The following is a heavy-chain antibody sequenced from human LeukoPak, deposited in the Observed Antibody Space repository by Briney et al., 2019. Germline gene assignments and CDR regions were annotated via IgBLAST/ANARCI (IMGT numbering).Heavy chain of an antibody. J-gene: IGHJ3*02. CDR1: GGTFSSYA. CDR3: AESEGSYSDAFDI. CDR2: IIPILGIA. Sequence: SVKVSCKASGGTFSSYAISWVRQAPGQGREWMGRIIPILGIANSAQKFQGRVTITADKSTRTAYMELSSLRSEDTAVYYCAESEGSYSDAFDIWGQGTMVTVSS. V-gene: IGHV1-69*04. D-gene: IGHD1-26*01.